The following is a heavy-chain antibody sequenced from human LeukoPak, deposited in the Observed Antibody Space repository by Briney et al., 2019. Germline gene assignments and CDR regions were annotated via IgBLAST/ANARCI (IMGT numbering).Heavy chain of an antibody. J-gene: IGHJ4*02. V-gene: IGHV3-7*01. CDR2: INLHGSVK. CDR1: GFTLSDYW. CDR3: AKVGTWELQRVFEN. Sequence: GGSLRLSCAASGFTLSDYWMNWVRQAPGKGLEWVANINLHGSVKLHVDSVEGRFTISRDNAKKSLDLEMNSLRVEDTALYYCAKVGTWELQRVFENWGQGTLVTVSS. D-gene: IGHD1-26*01.